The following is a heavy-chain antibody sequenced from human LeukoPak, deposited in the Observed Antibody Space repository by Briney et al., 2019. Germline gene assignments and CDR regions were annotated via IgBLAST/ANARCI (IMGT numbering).Heavy chain of an antibody. J-gene: IGHJ4*02. CDR1: GGSISSYY. CDR2: IYYSGST. Sequence: PSETPSLTCTVSGGSISSYYWSWIRQPPGKGLEWIGYIYYSGSTNYNPSLKSRDTISVDTSKNQFSLKLSSVTAADTAVYYCARATYSSGWDYWGQGTLVTVSS. V-gene: IGHV4-59*01. D-gene: IGHD6-19*01. CDR3: ARATYSSGWDY.